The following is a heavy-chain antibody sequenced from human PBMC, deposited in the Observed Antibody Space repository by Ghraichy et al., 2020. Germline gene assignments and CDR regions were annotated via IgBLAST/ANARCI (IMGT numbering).Heavy chain of an antibody. CDR1: GFTFSSYA. CDR2: ISSNGGST. V-gene: IGHV3-64D*09. CDR3: VKQGHCSSTSCCFDY. J-gene: IGHJ4*02. Sequence: GGSLRLSCSASGFTFSSYAMHWVRQAPGKGLEYVSAISSNGGSTYYADSVKGRFTISRDNSKNTLYLQMSSLRAEDTAVYYCVKQGHCSSTSCCFDYWGQGTLVTVSS. D-gene: IGHD2-2*01.